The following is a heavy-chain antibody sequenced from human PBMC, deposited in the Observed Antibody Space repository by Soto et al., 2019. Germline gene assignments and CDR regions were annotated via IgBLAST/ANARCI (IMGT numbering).Heavy chain of an antibody. J-gene: IGHJ6*02. D-gene: IGHD2-21*02. Sequence: QITLKESGPSLVKPTQTLTLTCTFSGFSLSTGGVGVGWIRQPPGKALEWLALIYWEDDKRYSPSLRSRLTVPKDTSKNQVVLTMTNMDPVDTATYYCAHSRCGGDCLQSYSSHYYYGMDVWGQGTTVTVSS. CDR2: IYWEDDK. CDR1: GFSLSTGGVG. V-gene: IGHV2-5*02. CDR3: AHSRCGGDCLQSYSSHYYYGMDV.